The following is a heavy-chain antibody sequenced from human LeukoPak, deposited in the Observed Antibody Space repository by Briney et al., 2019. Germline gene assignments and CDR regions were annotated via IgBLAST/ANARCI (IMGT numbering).Heavy chain of an antibody. V-gene: IGHV3-74*01. CDR2: INTDGSAT. Sequence: GGSLRLSCAASGFTFSSYWMHWVRQDPGRGLVWVSRINTDGSATSYADSVKGRFTISRDNAKNTLYLQMNSLRAEETAVYYCAKSHPPTVTTEEGEYLQHWGQGTLVTVSS. CDR3: AKSHPPTVTTEEGEYLQH. J-gene: IGHJ1*01. D-gene: IGHD4-17*01. CDR1: GFTFSSYW.